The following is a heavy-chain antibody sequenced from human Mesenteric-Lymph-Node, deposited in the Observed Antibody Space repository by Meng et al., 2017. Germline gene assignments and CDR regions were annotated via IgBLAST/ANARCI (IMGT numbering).Heavy chain of an antibody. D-gene: IGHD1-20*01. CDR2: INPSTGFT. Sequence: ASVKVSCKASGYTFIDYYVHWVRQAPGQGLEWMGRINPSTGFTEYGQKFQGRVTVTRDTSITTAHVELSRLSSDDTAVYYCVRSFINGARPRDYWGQGTLVTVSS. CDR3: VRSFINGARPRDY. J-gene: IGHJ4*02. CDR1: GYTFIDYY. V-gene: IGHV1-2*06.